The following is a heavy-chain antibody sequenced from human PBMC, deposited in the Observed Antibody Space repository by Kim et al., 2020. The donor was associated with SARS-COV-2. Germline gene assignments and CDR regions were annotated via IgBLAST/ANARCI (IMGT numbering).Heavy chain of an antibody. Sequence: SMKGRFTISRDKAKSALYLQMNSLRAEDTARYYCAKDVRRTIVVVPAAMDPWGQGTLVTVSS. J-gene: IGHJ5*02. V-gene: IGHV3-23*01. D-gene: IGHD2-2*01. CDR3: AKDVRRTIVVVPAAMDP.